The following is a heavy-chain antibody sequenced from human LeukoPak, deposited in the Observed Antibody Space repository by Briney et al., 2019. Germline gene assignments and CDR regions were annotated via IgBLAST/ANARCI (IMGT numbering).Heavy chain of an antibody. Sequence: HSGGSLRLSCAASGFTFSDYAMSWVRQAPGKGLEWVSAIGGSGGNIYHADSVKGRFTISRDNSKNTLYLQMNGLRAEDTAIFYCAKSLFTSATGTGRAFHIWGQGTRVTVSS. CDR1: GFTFSDYA. J-gene: IGHJ3*02. CDR3: AKSLFTSATGTGRAFHI. D-gene: IGHD1-1*01. CDR2: IGGSGGNI. V-gene: IGHV3-23*01.